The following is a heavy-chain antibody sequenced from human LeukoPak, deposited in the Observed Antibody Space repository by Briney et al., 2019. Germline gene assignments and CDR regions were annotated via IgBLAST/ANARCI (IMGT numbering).Heavy chain of an antibody. CDR1: GFTFSDYY. V-gene: IGHV3-11*04. CDR3: ASRIVGTPDYFDY. Sequence: GGSLRLSCAASGFTFSDYYMSWIRQAPGKGLEWVSYISSSGNTVKYADSVKGRFTISRDNAKNSLYLQMNSLRAEDTAVYYCASRIVGTPDYFDYWGQGTLVTVSS. D-gene: IGHD1-26*01. CDR2: ISSSGNTV. J-gene: IGHJ4*02.